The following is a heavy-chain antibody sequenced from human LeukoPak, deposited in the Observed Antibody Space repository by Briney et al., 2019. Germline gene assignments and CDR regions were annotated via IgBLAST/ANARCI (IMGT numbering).Heavy chain of an antibody. D-gene: IGHD6-13*01. CDR2: IHAKTGNP. CDR3: ARDRVAAAGGDF. J-gene: IGHJ4*02. Sequence: GASVKVSCKASGYTFTNYGINWVRQAPGQGLEWMGWIHAKTGNPTYAQGFTGRFVFSLDTSLNTAYLQIYSLKAGDTAVYYCARDRVAAAGGDFWGQGTLVTVSS. CDR1: GYTFTNYG. V-gene: IGHV7-4-1*01.